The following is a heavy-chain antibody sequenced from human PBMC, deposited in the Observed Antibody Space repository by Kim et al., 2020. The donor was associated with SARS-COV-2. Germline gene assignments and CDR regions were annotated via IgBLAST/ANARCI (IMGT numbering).Heavy chain of an antibody. Sequence: SETLSLTCGVYGGSFRDYSWTWIRQPPGKGLEWIGEIDHRGSTNYNTSLKSRVTFSVDTSKNQFSLKLSSVTAADTAVYYCARGRGGYGGYFDYWDQGALVTVSS. J-gene: IGHJ4*02. V-gene: IGHV4-34*01. CDR2: IDHRGST. D-gene: IGHD3-22*01. CDR3: ARGRGGYGGYFDY. CDR1: GGSFRDYS.